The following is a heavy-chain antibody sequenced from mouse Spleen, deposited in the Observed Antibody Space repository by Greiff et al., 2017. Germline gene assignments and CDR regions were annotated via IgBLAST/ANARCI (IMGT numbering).Heavy chain of an antibody. Sequence: VQLQQSGAELVKPGASVKMSCKASGYTFTDYCMNWVKQRPGQGLEWIGSINPGSGNTYYNQKFKDKATLTADKSSSTAYMQLSSLTSEDSAVYHCASVDYWGQGTTLTVSS. CDR2: INPGSGNT. J-gene: IGHJ2*01. V-gene: IGHV1S26*01. CDR1: GYTFTDYC. CDR3: ASVDY.